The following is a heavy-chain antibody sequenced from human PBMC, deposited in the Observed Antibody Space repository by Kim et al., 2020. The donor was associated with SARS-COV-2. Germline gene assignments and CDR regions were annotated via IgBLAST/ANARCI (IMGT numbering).Heavy chain of an antibody. CDR3: ARVYCGGDCYGSFDY. J-gene: IGHJ4*02. V-gene: IGHV1-18*01. D-gene: IGHD2-21*02. Sequence: RKLQGRVTMTPDTSTSPAYMELRGLRSDDTAVYYCARVYCGGDCYGSFDYWGQGTLVTVSS.